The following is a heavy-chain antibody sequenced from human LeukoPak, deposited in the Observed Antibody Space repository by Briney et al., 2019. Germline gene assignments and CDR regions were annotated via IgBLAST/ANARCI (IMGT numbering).Heavy chain of an antibody. CDR2: IYPGDSDT. D-gene: IGHD5-12*01. V-gene: IGHV5-51*01. Sequence: GESLKTSCKGSGYSFTSYWIGWVRQMPGKGLEWMGNIYPGDSDTRYSPSFQGQVTISADKSISTAYLQWSSLKASDTAMYYCARQGSGYDVPVDYWGQGTLVTVSS. CDR1: GYSFTSYW. J-gene: IGHJ4*02. CDR3: ARQGSGYDVPVDY.